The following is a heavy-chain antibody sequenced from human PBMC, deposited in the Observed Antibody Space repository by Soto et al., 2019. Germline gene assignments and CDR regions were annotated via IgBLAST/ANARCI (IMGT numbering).Heavy chain of an antibody. D-gene: IGHD3-22*01. V-gene: IGHV2-70*04. CDR2: IDWDDDK. CDR3: ARMYYYDSSPFAFDI. J-gene: IGHJ3*02. CDR1: GFSLSTSGMR. Sequence: SGPTLVNPTQTLTLTCTFSGFSLSTSGMRVSWIRQPPGKALEWLARIDWDDDKSYSTSLKTRLTISKDTSKNQVVLTMTNMDPVDTATYYCARMYYYDSSPFAFDIWGQGTMVTVSS.